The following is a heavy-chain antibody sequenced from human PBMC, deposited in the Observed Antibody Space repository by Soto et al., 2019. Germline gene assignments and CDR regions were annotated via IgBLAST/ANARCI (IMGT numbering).Heavy chain of an antibody. CDR1: GYTFTSYG. CDR3: ARASIVVVPAALGMDV. CDR2: ISAYNGNT. Sequence: QVQLVQSGAEVKKPGASVKVSCKASGYTFTSYGISWVRQAPGQGLEWMGWISAYNGNTNNAQKLQGRVTMTTDTSTSTAYMELRSLRSDDTAVYYCARASIVVVPAALGMDVWGQGTTVTVSS. V-gene: IGHV1-18*01. D-gene: IGHD2-2*01. J-gene: IGHJ6*02.